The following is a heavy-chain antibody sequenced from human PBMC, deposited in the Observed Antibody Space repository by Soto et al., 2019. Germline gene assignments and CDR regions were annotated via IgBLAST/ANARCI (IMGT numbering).Heavy chain of an antibody. J-gene: IGHJ4*02. CDR1: GFSFSNYN. CDR2: ITDSSDTV. D-gene: IGHD3-3*01. CDR3: ARDFGHGYYLDY. Sequence: EVQLVESGGGLVQPGGSLRLSCVASGFSFSNYNMNWVRQAPGKGLEWVSYITDSSDTVHYADSVRGRFTISRDNAESSLYLQMNRLRDEDTAVYFCARDFGHGYYLDYWGQGTLVTVSS. V-gene: IGHV3-48*02.